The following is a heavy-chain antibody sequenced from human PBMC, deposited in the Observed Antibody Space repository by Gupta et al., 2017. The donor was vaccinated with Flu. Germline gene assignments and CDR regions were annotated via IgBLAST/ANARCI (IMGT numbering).Heavy chain of an antibody. CDR2: ISYDGKNK. CDR1: GFIFSSYG. J-gene: IGHJ4*02. V-gene: IGHV3-30*18. D-gene: IGHD5-12*01. CDR3: AKVVAGKANFFDL. Sequence: QVHLVESGGGVVQPGRSLRLSCAASGFIFSSYGMHWVRQAPGKGLEWVAAISYDGKNKYDADSVKGRLNISRDISRNKLYLQMNRRRNEDTAVFYCAKVVAGKANFFDLWGQGTLVQVS.